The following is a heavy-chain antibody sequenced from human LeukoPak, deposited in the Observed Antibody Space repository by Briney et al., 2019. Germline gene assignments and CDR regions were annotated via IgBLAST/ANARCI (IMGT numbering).Heavy chain of an antibody. CDR2: IYYSGST. Sequence: SETLSLTCTVSGGSISSSSYYWGWIRQPPGKGLEWIGSIYYSGSTYYNPSLKSRVTMSVDTSKNQFSLKLSSVTAADTAVYNCVRDSGSYVDYWGQGTLVTVSS. V-gene: IGHV4-39*01. CDR3: VRDSGSYVDY. D-gene: IGHD3-10*01. J-gene: IGHJ4*02. CDR1: GGSISSSSYY.